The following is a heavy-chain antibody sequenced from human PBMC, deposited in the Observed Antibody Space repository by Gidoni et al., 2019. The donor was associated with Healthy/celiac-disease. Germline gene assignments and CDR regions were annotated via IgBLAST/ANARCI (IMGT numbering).Heavy chain of an antibody. CDR1: GFTFSSYA. Sequence: QVQLVESGGGVVQPGRSLRLSCAASGFTFSSYAMHWVRQAPGKGLECVAVISYDGSNKYYADSVKGRFTISRDNSKNTLYLQMNSLRAEDTAVYYCARAFIVGATVGAFDIWGQGTMVTVSS. CDR3: ARAFIVGATVGAFDI. CDR2: ISYDGSNK. V-gene: IGHV3-30-3*01. J-gene: IGHJ3*02. D-gene: IGHD1-26*01.